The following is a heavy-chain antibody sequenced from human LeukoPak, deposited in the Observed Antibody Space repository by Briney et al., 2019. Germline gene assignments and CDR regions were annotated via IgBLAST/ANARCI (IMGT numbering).Heavy chain of an antibody. CDR1: GYTFTGYY. D-gene: IGHD3-22*01. Sequence: GASVKVSCKASGYTFTGYYMHWVRQAPGQGLEWMGWINPNSGGTNYAQKFQGRVTMTRDTSISTAYTELSRLRSDDTAVYYCARVFRDYYNSSGYSYWGQGTLVTVPS. CDR2: INPNSGGT. J-gene: IGHJ4*02. CDR3: ARVFRDYYNSSGYSY. V-gene: IGHV1-2*02.